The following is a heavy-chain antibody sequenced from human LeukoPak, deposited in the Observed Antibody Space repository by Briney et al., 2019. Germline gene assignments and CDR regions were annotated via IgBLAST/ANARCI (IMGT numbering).Heavy chain of an antibody. CDR2: IEHEGSET. Sequence: GGSLRLSCAAPGFTFSEYWMSWVRQTPGKRLQRVANIEHEGSETYYVGSVKSRFTISKDNAKNSLYLQMNSLRAEDTAVYYCARARLSSTWYRTLHFDYWGQGTLVTVSS. CDR3: ARARLSSTWYRTLHFDY. D-gene: IGHD6-13*01. V-gene: IGHV3-7*01. CDR1: GFTFSEYW. J-gene: IGHJ4*02.